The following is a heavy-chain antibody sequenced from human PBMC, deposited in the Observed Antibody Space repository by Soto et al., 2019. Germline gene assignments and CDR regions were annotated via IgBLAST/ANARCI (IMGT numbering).Heavy chain of an antibody. D-gene: IGHD2-15*01. Sequence: QVQLVQSGAEVKKPGSSVKVSCKASGGTFSSYAISWVRQAPGQGLEWMGGIIPIFGTANYAQKFQGRVTITADDSSSRTYMEQSSLRSEDTAVYYCLRETSDFSSVSCYYYFYGMDVWGQGTMVSGSS. CDR2: IIPIFGTA. CDR3: LRETSDFSSVSCYYYFYGMDV. V-gene: IGHV1-69*01. CDR1: GGTFSSYA. J-gene: IGHJ6*02.